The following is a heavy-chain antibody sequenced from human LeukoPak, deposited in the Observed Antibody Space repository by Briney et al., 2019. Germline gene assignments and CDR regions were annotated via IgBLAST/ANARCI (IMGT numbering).Heavy chain of an antibody. D-gene: IGHD3-10*01. CDR2: ISYDGSNK. V-gene: IGHV3-30*04. CDR3: FTYYYGSGSYTAAFDI. CDR1: GFTFSSYA. Sequence: GRSLRLSCAASGFTFSSYAMHWVRQAPGKGLEWVAVISYDGSNKYYADSVKGRFTISRDNSKNTLYLQMNSLRAEDTAVYYGFTYYYGSGSYTAAFDIWGQGTMVTVSS. J-gene: IGHJ3*02.